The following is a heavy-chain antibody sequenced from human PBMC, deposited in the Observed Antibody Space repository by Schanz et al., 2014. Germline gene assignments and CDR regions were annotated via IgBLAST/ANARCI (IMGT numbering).Heavy chain of an antibody. Sequence: EVELVESGGGLVQPGGSLRLSCAASGFSFSDHAMDWVRQAAGKGLEWVSAISGSGGSTYYADSVKGRFTISRDNAKNSLYLEMNSLRAEDTALYYCARDRRNADLDYWGQGTLVTVSS. CDR1: GFSFSDHA. CDR2: ISGSGGST. CDR3: ARDRRNADLDY. V-gene: IGHV3-23*04. D-gene: IGHD1-1*01. J-gene: IGHJ4*02.